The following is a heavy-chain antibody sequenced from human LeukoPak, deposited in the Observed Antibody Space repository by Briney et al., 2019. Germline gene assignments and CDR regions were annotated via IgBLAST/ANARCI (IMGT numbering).Heavy chain of an antibody. CDR2: IYHSGNT. J-gene: IGHJ5*02. CDR3: ALQPARRLSWFDP. V-gene: IGHV4-39*07. CDR1: GGSISSSSYY. Sequence: PSGTLSLTCTVSGGSISSSSYYWGWIRQPPGKGLEWIANIYHSGNTYYNPSLKSRVTISVDTSRNQFSLKLSSVTAADTAVYYCALQPARRLSWFDPWGQGTLVTVSS. D-gene: IGHD2-2*01.